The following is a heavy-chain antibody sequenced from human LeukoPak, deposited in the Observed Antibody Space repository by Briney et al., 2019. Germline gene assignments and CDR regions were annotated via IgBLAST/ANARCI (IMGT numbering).Heavy chain of an antibody. J-gene: IGHJ4*02. Sequence: GRSLRLSCAASGFTFSSYAMHWVRQAPGKGLEWVAVISYDGSNKYYADSVKGRFTISRDNSKNTLYLQMNSLRAEDTAVYYCARDRGQYSSSWYTKYWGQGTLVTVPS. CDR2: ISYDGSNK. CDR1: GFTFSSYA. CDR3: ARDRGQYSSSWYTKY. V-gene: IGHV3-30*04. D-gene: IGHD6-13*01.